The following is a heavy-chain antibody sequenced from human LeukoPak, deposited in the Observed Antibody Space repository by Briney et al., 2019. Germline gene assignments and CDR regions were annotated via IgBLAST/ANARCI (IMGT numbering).Heavy chain of an antibody. CDR2: IYTSGST. CDR1: GGSISSGSYY. V-gene: IGHV4-61*02. J-gene: IGHJ4*02. Sequence: SQTLSLTCTVSGGSISSGSYYWSWIRQPAGKGLEWIGRIYTSGSTNYNPSLKSRVTISVDTSKNQFSLKLSSVTAADTAVYYCARRRERRRTDRFDYFDYWGQGALVAVSS. D-gene: IGHD1-26*01. CDR3: ARRRERRRTDRFDYFDY.